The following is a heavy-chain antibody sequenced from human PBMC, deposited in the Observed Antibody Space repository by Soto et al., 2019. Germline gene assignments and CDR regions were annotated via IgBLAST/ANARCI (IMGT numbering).Heavy chain of an antibody. CDR1: GYTFTNYA. Sequence: ASVKVSCKASGYTFTNYAISWVRQAPGRGLEWMGWVNTYNGNPNYAQIFQGRITMTTDTSTGTAYMELRSLKSDDSAFYYCARDSQYSTSWQRFDSWGQGTLVTVSS. V-gene: IGHV1-18*01. CDR3: ARDSQYSTSWQRFDS. CDR2: VNTYNGNP. J-gene: IGHJ4*02. D-gene: IGHD6-13*01.